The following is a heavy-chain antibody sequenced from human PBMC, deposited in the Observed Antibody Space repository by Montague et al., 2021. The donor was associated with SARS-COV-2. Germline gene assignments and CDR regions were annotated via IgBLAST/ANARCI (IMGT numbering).Heavy chain of an antibody. CDR1: GGSIGSHY. D-gene: IGHD6-25*01. CDR2: IYYTGIT. CDR3: ARGSGSASATWFDP. J-gene: IGHJ5*02. Sequence: SETLSLTCTVSGGSIGSHYWSWIRLPPGKGLEWVGHIYYTGITKYKISLKSRVTISVDTSKNQLSLKLDSVTAADTAVYYCARGSGSASATWFDPWGQGTLVTVSS. V-gene: IGHV4-59*11.